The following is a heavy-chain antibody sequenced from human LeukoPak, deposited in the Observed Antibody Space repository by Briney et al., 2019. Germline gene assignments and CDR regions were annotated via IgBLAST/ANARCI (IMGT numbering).Heavy chain of an antibody. CDR2: ISYDGSNK. CDR1: GFTFSDYY. J-gene: IGHJ3*02. V-gene: IGHV3-30-3*01. Sequence: PGGSLRLSCAASGFTFSDYYMSWIRQAPGKGLEWVAVISYDGSNKYYADSVKGRFTISRDNSKNTLYLQMNSLRAEDTAVYYCARERENYYDSSGYYGDAFDIWGQGTMVTVSS. D-gene: IGHD3-22*01. CDR3: ARERENYYDSSGYYGDAFDI.